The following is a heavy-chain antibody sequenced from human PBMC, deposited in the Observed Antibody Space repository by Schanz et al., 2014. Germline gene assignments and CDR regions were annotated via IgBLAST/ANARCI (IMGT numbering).Heavy chain of an antibody. CDR3: ARESSNDIVLVPGAVFDH. J-gene: IGHJ4*02. Sequence: VQLVESGGGLVQPGGSLRLSCSASGFTFSIYAMHWVRQAPGKGLEWVGVISYDGSKKSYADSVKGRFTISRDNSKNTLYLQMNSLRPEDTAVYYCARESSNDIVLVPGAVFDHWGQGILVTVSS. CDR1: GFTFSIYA. D-gene: IGHD2-2*01. CDR2: ISYDGSKK. V-gene: IGHV3-30*04.